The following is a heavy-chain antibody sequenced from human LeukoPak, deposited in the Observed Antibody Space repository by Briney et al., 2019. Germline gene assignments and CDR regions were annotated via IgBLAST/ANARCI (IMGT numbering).Heavy chain of an antibody. CDR3: ARAFVVVVVAAIRLRPIEGNWFDP. CDR2: IYHSGST. Sequence: SQTLSLTCAVSGDSISSDGYSWSWIRQPPGKGLEWIGYIYHSGSTYYTPSLESRVTISVDTSKNQFSLKLSSVTAADTAVYYCARAFVVVVVAAIRLRPIEGNWFDPWGQGTLVTVSS. CDR1: GDSISSDGYS. D-gene: IGHD2-15*01. J-gene: IGHJ5*02. V-gene: IGHV4-30-2*01.